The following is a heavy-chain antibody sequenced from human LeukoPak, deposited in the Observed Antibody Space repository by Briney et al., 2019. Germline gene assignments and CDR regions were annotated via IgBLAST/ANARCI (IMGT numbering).Heavy chain of an antibody. D-gene: IGHD6-19*01. CDR2: IYYSGST. V-gene: IGHV4-59*01. CDR1: GGSISTYY. CDR3: ARMRYSSGWYSDY. Sequence: PSETLSLTCTVSGGSISTYYWSWIRQPPGKGLDWIGYIYYSGSTNYNPSLKSRVTISLDTSKNQFSLRLSSVTAADTAVYYCARMRYSSGWYSDYWGQGTLVTVSS. J-gene: IGHJ4*02.